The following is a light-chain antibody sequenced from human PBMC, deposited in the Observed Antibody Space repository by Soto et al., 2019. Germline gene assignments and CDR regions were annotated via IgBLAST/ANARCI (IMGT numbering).Light chain of an antibody. J-gene: IGKJ4*01. CDR3: RQYGRSLEFA. CDR2: GAS. CDR1: QSVSSN. V-gene: IGKV3-15*01. Sequence: EIVMTQSPATLSVSPGERATLSCRASQSVSSNLAWYQKKPGQAPRLLIYGASTRATGIPARFSGSGSATEFTLTISRLDPEDFAVYYCRQYGRSLEFAVGGGTKVDIK.